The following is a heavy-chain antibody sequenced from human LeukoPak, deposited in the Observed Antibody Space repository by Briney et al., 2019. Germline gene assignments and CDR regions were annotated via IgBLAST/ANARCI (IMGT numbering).Heavy chain of an antibody. V-gene: IGHV3-15*01. Sequence: GGSLRLSCAASGFTVSSNYMSWVRQAQGKGLEWVGRIKTKGEGGTVDYAAPVKGRFTISRDDSKNTLYLQMNSLKTEDTAIYYCMSDLDNWGQGTLVTVSS. J-gene: IGHJ4*02. CDR1: GFTVSSNY. CDR3: MSDLDN. CDR2: IKTKGEGGTV.